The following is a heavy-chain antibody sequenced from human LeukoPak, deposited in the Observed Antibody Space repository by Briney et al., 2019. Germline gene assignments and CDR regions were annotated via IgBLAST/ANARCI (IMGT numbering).Heavy chain of an antibody. CDR3: ARDYGYYDSRFQYEY. V-gene: IGHV1-18*01. CDR2: ISAYNGNT. Sequence: ASVKVSCKASGYTFTSYGISWVRQAPGQGLEWMGWISAYNGNTNYAQKFQGRVTMTTDTSTSTAYMELRSLRSDDTAVYYCARDYGYYDSRFQYEYWGQGTLVTVSS. CDR1: GYTFTSYG. J-gene: IGHJ4*02. D-gene: IGHD3-22*01.